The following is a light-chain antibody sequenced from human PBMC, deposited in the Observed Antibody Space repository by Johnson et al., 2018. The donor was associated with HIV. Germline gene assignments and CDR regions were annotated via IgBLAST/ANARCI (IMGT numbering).Light chain of an antibody. V-gene: IGLV1-51*01. CDR1: TSKIENNY. CDR2: DNT. CDR3: GTWDNSLTAYV. Sequence: QSVLTQPSSVSAAPGQKVTISCSGNTSKIENNYVSWYQQFPERAPKLLIYDNTKRPSGIPDRFSGSKSDASATLAITGLQTGDEADYYCGTWDNSLTAYVFGTGTKVTV. J-gene: IGLJ1*01.